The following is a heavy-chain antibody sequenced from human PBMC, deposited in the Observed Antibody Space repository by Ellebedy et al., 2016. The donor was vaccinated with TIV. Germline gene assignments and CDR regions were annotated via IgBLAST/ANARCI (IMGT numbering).Heavy chain of an antibody. J-gene: IGHJ3*02. CDR2: IYYTGSA. V-gene: IGHV4-39*02. D-gene: IGHD4-23*01. CDR1: GGSISNYY. Sequence: SETLSLXXSVSGGSISNYYWGWIRQPPGKGLEWIGSIYYTGSAYYNPSLQSRVTISVDTSKNHFSLSLNSMTAADSAVYYCARPTDSDGYGGLDAFEIWGQGTMVTVSS. CDR3: ARPTDSDGYGGLDAFEI.